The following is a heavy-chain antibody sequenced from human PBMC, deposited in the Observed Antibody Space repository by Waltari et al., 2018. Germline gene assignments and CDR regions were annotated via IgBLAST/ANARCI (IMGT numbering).Heavy chain of an antibody. CDR3: ARGRRRDGYKY. CDR1: GYTFTSYD. D-gene: IGHD5-12*01. CDR2: MNPNSGNT. V-gene: IGHV1-8*03. Sequence: QVQLVQSGAEVKKPGASVKDSCKASGYTFTSYDINWVRQATGQGLEWMGWMNPNSGNTGYAQKFQGRGTITRNTSISTADMELSSLRSEDTAVDYCARGRRRDGYKYWGQGTLVTVSS. J-gene: IGHJ4*02.